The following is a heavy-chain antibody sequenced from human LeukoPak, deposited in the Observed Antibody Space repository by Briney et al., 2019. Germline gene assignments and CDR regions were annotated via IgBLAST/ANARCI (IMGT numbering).Heavy chain of an antibody. CDR2: IRSKAYGGTT. D-gene: IGHD5-18*01. V-gene: IGHV3-49*03. CDR3: TRARGYSYGYADV. J-gene: IGHJ6*04. CDR1: GFNFGDYA. Sequence: GGSLRLSCTASGFNFGDYAMSWFRQAPGKGLEWVGFIRSKAYGGTTEYAASVKGRFTISRDDYKSIAYLQMNSLKTEDTAVYYCTRARGYSYGYADVWGKGTTVTVSP.